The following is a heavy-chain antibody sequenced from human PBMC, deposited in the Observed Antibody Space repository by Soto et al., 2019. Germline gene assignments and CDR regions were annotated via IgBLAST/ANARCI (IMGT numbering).Heavy chain of an antibody. CDR3: AGARVGGWRWYLVL. CDR2: ISSSGGTT. Sequence: GGSLRLSCAASGFTFSSYETNWVRQAPGKGLEWVSSISSSGGTTYYADSVKGRFPISRDNSKNSLYLQMNSLRAEDTAVYYCAGARVGGWRWYLVLWGRGTLVAVSS. CDR1: GFTFSSYE. V-gene: IGHV3-48*03. J-gene: IGHJ2*01. D-gene: IGHD1-26*01.